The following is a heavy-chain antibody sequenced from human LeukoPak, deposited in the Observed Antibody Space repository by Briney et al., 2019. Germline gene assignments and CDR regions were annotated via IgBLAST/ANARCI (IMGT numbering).Heavy chain of an antibody. Sequence: PPETRSLTCTVSGGSISSYYWSWIRQPPGKGLECIGYFYYSGSTNYNPSLKSRVTISVDTSKNQFSLKLSSVTAADTAVYYCARGGYGVPFDYWGQGTLVTVSS. J-gene: IGHJ4*02. CDR2: FYYSGST. CDR1: GGSISSYY. CDR3: ARGGYGVPFDY. D-gene: IGHD6-25*01. V-gene: IGHV4-59*01.